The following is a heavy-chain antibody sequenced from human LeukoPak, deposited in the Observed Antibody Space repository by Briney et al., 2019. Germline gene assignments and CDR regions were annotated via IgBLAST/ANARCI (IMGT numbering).Heavy chain of an antibody. CDR1: GGSFSSSNYY. Sequence: SETLSLTCTVSGGSFSSSNYYWGWIRRPPGKGLEWIGSIFYSGSTYYNPSLKSRVTISVDTSKNHISLRMSSVTAADTAVYYCARHPSMTTALFDYWGQGTLVTVSS. CDR2: IFYSGST. D-gene: IGHD4-17*01. V-gene: IGHV4-39*01. CDR3: ARHPSMTTALFDY. J-gene: IGHJ4*02.